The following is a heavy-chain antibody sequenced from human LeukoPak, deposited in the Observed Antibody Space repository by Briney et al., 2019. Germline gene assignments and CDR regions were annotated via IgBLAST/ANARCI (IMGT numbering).Heavy chain of an antibody. CDR3: ARVKLLSFGRSYYYYGMDV. V-gene: IGHV1-8*01. CDR1: GYTFTSYD. D-gene: IGHD3-10*01. J-gene: IGHJ6*02. CDR2: MNPNSGNT. Sequence: ASVKVSCTASGYTFTSYDINWVRQATGQGLEWMGWMNPNSGNTGYAQKFQGRVTMTRNTSIRTAYVELSSLRSEDTAVYYCARVKLLSFGRSYYYYGMDVWGQGTTVTVSS.